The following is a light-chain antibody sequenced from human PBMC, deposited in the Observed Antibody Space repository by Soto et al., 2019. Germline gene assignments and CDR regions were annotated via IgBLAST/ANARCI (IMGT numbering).Light chain of an antibody. V-gene: IGLV1-40*01. CDR3: QSYDSSLGGSV. CDR2: GNS. CDR1: SSNIGAGYD. Sequence: QSVLTQPPSVSGAPGQRVTISCTGSSSNIGAGYDVHWYQQLPGTAPKLLSYGNSNRPSGVPDRFSGSKSGTSASLAITGIQAEDEADYYCQSYDSSLGGSVFRTGTKLTVL. J-gene: IGLJ1*01.